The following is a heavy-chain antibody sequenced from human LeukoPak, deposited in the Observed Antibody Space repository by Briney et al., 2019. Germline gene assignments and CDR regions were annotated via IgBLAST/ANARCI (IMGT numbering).Heavy chain of an antibody. CDR2: ISSSGSTI. Sequence: GGSLRLSCAASGFTFSSYEMNWVRQAPGKGLEWVSYISSSGSTIYYADSVKGRFTISRDNAKNSLYLQMNSLRAEDTAVYYCAILPAPLRSSGFMVSWGQGTLVTVSS. V-gene: IGHV3-48*03. CDR3: AILPAPLRSSGFMVS. CDR1: GFTFSSYE. J-gene: IGHJ4*02. D-gene: IGHD6-19*01.